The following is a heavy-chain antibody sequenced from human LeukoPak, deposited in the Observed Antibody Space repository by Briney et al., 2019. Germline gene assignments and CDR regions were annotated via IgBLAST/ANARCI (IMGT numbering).Heavy chain of an antibody. J-gene: IGHJ5*02. CDR1: GGTFSSYA. CDR3: ARESDYGDYEDWFDP. D-gene: IGHD4-17*01. V-gene: IGHV1-18*01. CDR2: ISAYNGNT. Sequence: PGASVKVSCKASGGTFSSYAISWVRQAPGQGLEWMGWISAYNGNTNYAQKLQGRVTMTTDTSTSTAYMELRSLRSDDTAVYYCARESDYGDYEDWFDPWGRGTLVTVSS.